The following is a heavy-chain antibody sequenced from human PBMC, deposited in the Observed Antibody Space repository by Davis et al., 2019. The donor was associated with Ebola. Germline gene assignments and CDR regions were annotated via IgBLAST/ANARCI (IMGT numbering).Heavy chain of an antibody. J-gene: IGHJ4*02. V-gene: IGHV3-21*01. CDR2: ISSSTTYT. CDR3: ARNYGDYESGVDY. D-gene: IGHD4-17*01. CDR1: GFSFSRFS. Sequence: PGGSLRLSCAASGFSFSRFSMNWVRQAPGKGLEWVSSISSSTTYTYYADSLKGRFTISRDNAKNSLYLQMNSLTAEDTAVYYCARNYGDYESGVDYWGQGTLVTVSS.